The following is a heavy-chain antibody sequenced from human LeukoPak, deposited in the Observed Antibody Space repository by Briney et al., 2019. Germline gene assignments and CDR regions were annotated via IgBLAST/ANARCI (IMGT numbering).Heavy chain of an antibody. D-gene: IGHD3-22*01. V-gene: IGHV3-23*01. Sequence: GGSLRLSCAASGFTFSSYAMSWVRQAPGKGLEWVSAISGSGGSTYYADSVKGRFTISRDNSKNTLYLQMNSLRAEDTAVYYCAKDRSYYYDSRVGPLPPHDAFDIWGQGTMVTVSS. CDR3: AKDRSYYYDSRVGPLPPHDAFDI. CDR1: GFTFSSYA. J-gene: IGHJ3*02. CDR2: ISGSGGST.